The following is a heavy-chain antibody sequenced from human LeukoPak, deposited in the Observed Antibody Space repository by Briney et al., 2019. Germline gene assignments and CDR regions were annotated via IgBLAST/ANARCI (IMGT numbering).Heavy chain of an antibody. D-gene: IGHD6-13*01. J-gene: IGHJ3*02. CDR1: GGTFSRYA. CDR2: IIPIFGTA. CDR3: ARVGTADAFDI. Sequence: SVTVSCKASGGTFSRYAISWVRQAPGQGLEWMGGIIPIFGTANYAQKCQGIGRITADESTSTAYMELSSLRSEDTAVYYCARVGTADAFDIWGQGTMVTVSS. V-gene: IGHV1-69*13.